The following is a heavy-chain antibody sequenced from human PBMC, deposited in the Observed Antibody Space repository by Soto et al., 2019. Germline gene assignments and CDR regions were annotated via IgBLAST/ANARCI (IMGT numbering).Heavy chain of an antibody. J-gene: IGHJ6*03. D-gene: IGHD4-17*01. CDR3: ARVAEMGTVTEGYYYYMDV. CDR1: GYTFTGYY. Sequence: ASVKVACKASGYTFTGYYRRWVRQAPGQGLEWLEWINPNSGVANYAQKFQGRVTMTADKSTTTAYMELSSLRSADTAVYYCARVAEMGTVTEGYYYYMDVWGKGTTVTVSS. CDR2: INPNSGVA. V-gene: IGHV1-2*02.